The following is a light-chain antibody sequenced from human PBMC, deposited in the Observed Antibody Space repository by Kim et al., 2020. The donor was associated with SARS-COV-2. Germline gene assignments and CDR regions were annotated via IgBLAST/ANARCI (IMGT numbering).Light chain of an antibody. CDR2: ANT. Sequence: VTISSTGTPSNYGTSFDVHWYQQLPGSAPKLLIYANTNRPSGVPVRFSGSKSGTSASLAITGLQAEDEADYYCQSYDNSLGAYVFATGTKVTVL. J-gene: IGLJ1*01. CDR1: PSNYGTSFD. V-gene: IGLV1-40*01. CDR3: QSYDNSLGAYV.